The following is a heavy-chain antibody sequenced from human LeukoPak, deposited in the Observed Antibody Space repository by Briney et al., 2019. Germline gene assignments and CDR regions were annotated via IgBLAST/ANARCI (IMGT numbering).Heavy chain of an antibody. CDR2: ISYDGSNK. CDR3: ARNLGSSGWQLQH. D-gene: IGHD6-19*01. J-gene: IGHJ1*01. V-gene: IGHV3-30*06. Sequence: GGSLRLSCAGSAFMFSDYWMAWVRQAPGKGLEWVAVISYDGSNKYYADSVKGRFTISRDNSKNTLYLQMNSLRAEDTAVYYCARNLGSSGWQLQHWGQGTLVTVSS. CDR1: AFMFSDYW.